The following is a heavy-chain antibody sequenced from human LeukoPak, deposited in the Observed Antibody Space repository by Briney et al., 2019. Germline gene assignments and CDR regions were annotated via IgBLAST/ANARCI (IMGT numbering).Heavy chain of an antibody. CDR3: ARQGCSGGSCYYKDWFDP. V-gene: IGHV4-34*01. D-gene: IGHD2-15*01. CDR1: GGSFSGYY. J-gene: IGHJ5*02. CDR2: INHSGST. Sequence: KPSETLSLTCAVYGGSFSGYYWSWIRQPPGKGLEWIGEINHSGSTNYNPSLKSRVTISVDTSKNQFSLKLSSVTAADTAVYYCARQGCSGGSCYYKDWFDPWGQGTLVTVSS.